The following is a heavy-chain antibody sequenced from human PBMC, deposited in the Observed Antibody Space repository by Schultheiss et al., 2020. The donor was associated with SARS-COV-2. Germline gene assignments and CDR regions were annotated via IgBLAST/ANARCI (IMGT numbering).Heavy chain of an antibody. CDR3: ARVGSRITMVRGVTNAFDI. D-gene: IGHD3-10*01. V-gene: IGHV4-34*09. J-gene: IGHJ3*02. Sequence: SQTLSLTCAVYGGSFSGYYWSWIRQPPGKGLEWIGEINHSGSTNYNPSLQSRVTISVDTSKNQFSLKLSSVTAADTAVYYCARVGSRITMVRGVTNAFDIWGQGTMVTVSS. CDR1: GGSFSGYY. CDR2: INHSGST.